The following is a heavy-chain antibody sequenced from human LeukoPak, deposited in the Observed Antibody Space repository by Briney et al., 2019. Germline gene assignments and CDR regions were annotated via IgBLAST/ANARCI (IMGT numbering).Heavy chain of an antibody. CDR3: AGTGYSSGWYEDY. D-gene: IGHD6-19*01. CDR1: GGSFSDYY. CDR2: INHSGST. V-gene: IGHV4-34*01. Sequence: SETLSLTCAVYGGSFSDYYWSWIRQPPGKGLEWIGEINHSGSTNYNPSLKSRVTISVDTSKNQFSLKLSSVTAADTAVYYCAGTGYSSGWYEDYWGQGTLVTVSS. J-gene: IGHJ4*02.